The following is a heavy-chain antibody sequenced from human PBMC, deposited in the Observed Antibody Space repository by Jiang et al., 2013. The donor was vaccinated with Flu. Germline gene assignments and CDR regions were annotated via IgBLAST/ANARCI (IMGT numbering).Heavy chain of an antibody. CDR2: IYYSGST. J-gene: IGHJ4*02. CDR1: GGSISSSSYY. D-gene: IGHD6-13*01. Sequence: VSGGSISSSSYYWGWIRQPPGKGLEWIESIYYSGSTYYNPSLKSRVTISVDTSKNQFSLKLSSVTATDTAVYYCARPGRGSSWYFDYWGQGTLVTVSS. CDR3: ARPGRGSSWYFDY. V-gene: IGHV4-39*01.